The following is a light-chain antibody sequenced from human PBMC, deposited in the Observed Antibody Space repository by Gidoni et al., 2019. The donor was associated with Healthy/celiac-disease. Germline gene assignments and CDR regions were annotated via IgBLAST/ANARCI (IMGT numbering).Light chain of an antibody. CDR2: AAS. J-gene: IGKJ1*01. V-gene: IGKV1-39*01. Sequence: IQMTQSPSSLSASVGDRVNIPCRARPSISSYLNWYQQKPGKATKLLIYAASRLQSGVPSRFSGSGSGTDFTLTISSLQHGEFATYYCQQRYSTLWTFGQGTKVEIK. CDR3: QQRYSTLWT. CDR1: PSISSY.